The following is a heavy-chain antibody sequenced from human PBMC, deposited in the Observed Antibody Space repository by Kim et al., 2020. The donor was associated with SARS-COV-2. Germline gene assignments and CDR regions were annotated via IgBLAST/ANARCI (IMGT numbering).Heavy chain of an antibody. J-gene: IGHJ4*01. D-gene: IGHD2-8*01. CDR1: GYSYTSYC. V-gene: IGHV5-51*01. Sequence: GESLKISCKGSGYSYTSYCIRWVRQMPGKGLEWMGIIYPGDSDTRYSPSFQGQATISADKSISTAYLQWSSLQASDTAMYYCASLWGGYAGGMVYYGGNGTLLTVSP. CDR3: ASLWGGYAGGMVYY. CDR2: IYPGDSDT.